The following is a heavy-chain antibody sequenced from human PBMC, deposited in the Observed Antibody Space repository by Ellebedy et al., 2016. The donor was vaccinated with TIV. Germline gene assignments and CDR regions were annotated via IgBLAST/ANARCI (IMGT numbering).Heavy chain of an antibody. Sequence: AASVKVSCKASGYTFTSYAMHWVRQAPGQRLEWMGWINAGNGNTKYSQKFQGRVTITRDTSASTAYMELSSLRSEDTAVYYCARALTGAPFDYWGQGTLVTVSS. CDR2: INAGNGNT. CDR1: GYTFTSYA. D-gene: IGHD7-27*01. J-gene: IGHJ4*02. V-gene: IGHV1-3*01. CDR3: ARALTGAPFDY.